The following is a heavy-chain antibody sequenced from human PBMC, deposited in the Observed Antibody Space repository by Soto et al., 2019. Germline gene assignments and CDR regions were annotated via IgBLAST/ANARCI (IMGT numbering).Heavy chain of an antibody. D-gene: IGHD2-2*01. Sequence: EVQLLESGGGLVQTGGSLRLSCAASGFIFSSYAMTWVRRAPGKGLEWVSAISNSGTTTYYADSVKGRFTISRDNSKKKLYLQMSSLRAEDTAVYYCAKDWRGGYCSSSNCYYFDYWGQGTLVTVSS. CDR3: AKDWRGGYCSSSNCYYFDY. CDR2: ISNSGTTT. J-gene: IGHJ4*02. CDR1: GFIFSSYA. V-gene: IGHV3-23*01.